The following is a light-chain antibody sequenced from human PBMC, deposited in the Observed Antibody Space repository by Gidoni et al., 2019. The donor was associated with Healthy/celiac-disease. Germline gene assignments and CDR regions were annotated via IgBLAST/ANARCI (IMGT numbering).Light chain of an antibody. CDR3: QQCYNIPRT. CDR2: AAS. CDR1: RSISTH. Sequence: DLQMTQSPSALSASVGDRLTITCPASRSISTHLNWSQQKPGKAPTLLIYAASNWHSGVPARFSGRGSGTDFTLTISSLQPEDFATYYCQQCYNIPRTFGGGTKVEIK. V-gene: IGKV1-39*01. J-gene: IGKJ4*01.